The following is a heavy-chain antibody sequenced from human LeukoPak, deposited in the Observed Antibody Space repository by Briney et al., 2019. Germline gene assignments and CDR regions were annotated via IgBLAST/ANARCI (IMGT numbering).Heavy chain of an antibody. J-gene: IGHJ5*02. CDR2: IYYSGST. CDR1: GGXISSYY. D-gene: IGHD3-10*01. V-gene: IGHV4-59*01. CDR3: ARYYYGSGAEAPFDP. Sequence: SETLSLTCTVSGGXISSYYWSWIRQSPGKGLEWIGYIYYSGSTNYNPSLKSRVTISVDTSKNQFSLKLSSVTAADTAVYYCARYYYGSGAEAPFDPWGQGTLVTVSS.